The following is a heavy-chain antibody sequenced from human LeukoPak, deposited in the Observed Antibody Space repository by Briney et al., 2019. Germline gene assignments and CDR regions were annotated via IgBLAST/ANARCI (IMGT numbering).Heavy chain of an antibody. CDR3: ANSLNYDFWSGYSSFDY. D-gene: IGHD3-3*01. CDR2: ISGSGGST. J-gene: IGHJ4*02. V-gene: IGHV3-23*01. Sequence: GGSLRLSCAASGFTFSSYAMSWVRQAPGKGLEWVSAISGSGGSTYYADSVKGRFTISRDSSKNTLYLQMNSLRAEDTAVYYCANSLNYDFWSGYSSFDYWGQGTLVTVSS. CDR1: GFTFSSYA.